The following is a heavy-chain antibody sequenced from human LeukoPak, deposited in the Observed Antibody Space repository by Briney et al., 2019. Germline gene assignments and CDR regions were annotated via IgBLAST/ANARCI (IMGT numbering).Heavy chain of an antibody. CDR3: ARRGFFSYYYDSSGYRPPFDY. J-gene: IGHJ4*02. CDR1: GFTFSSYW. D-gene: IGHD3-22*01. Sequence: GGSLRLSCAASGFTFSSYWMHWVRQAPGKGLVWVSRINSDGSSTSYADSVKGRFTISRDNAKNTLYLQMNSLRAADTAVYYCARRGFFSYYYDSSGYRPPFDYWGQGTLVTVSS. V-gene: IGHV3-74*01. CDR2: INSDGSST.